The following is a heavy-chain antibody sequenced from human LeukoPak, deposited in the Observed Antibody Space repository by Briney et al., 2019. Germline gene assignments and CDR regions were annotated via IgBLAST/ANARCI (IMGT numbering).Heavy chain of an antibody. CDR3: ARELDEVGFSSSWYDHHDAFDI. CDR2: VLYNGAT. D-gene: IGHD6-13*01. CDR1: GGSISSSIYY. V-gene: IGHV4-39*07. Sequence: PSETLSLTCIVSGGSISSSIYYWAWDRQPPGKGLEGIGTVLYNGATQYSPSLRSRVTISIDTSTNQFSLKLTSVTAADTALYYCARELDEVGFSSSWYDHHDAFDIWGQGTMVTVSP. J-gene: IGHJ3*02.